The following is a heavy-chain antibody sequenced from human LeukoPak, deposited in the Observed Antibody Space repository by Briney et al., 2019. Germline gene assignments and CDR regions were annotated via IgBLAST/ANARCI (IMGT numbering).Heavy chain of an antibody. V-gene: IGHV3-30*02. CDR2: IRYDGSKN. CDR1: GFTFSSFG. Sequence: GGSLRLSCAASGFTFSSFGMHWVRQAPGKGLEWVAFIRYDGSKNYYADSVKGRFTVSRDNSKNTLYLQMNTLRAEDTAVYYCAKDKDPWKGXSISXFDCXGQGTLVTVSS. D-gene: IGHD1-1*01. CDR3: AKDKDPWKGXSISXFDC. J-gene: IGHJ4*02.